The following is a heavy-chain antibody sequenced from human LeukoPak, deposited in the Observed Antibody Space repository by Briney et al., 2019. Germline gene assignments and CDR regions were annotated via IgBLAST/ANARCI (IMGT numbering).Heavy chain of an antibody. CDR3: ARVILTGYRSMNAFDI. CDR2: IYYSGST. D-gene: IGHD3-9*01. J-gene: IGHJ3*02. Sequence: SETLSLTCTVSGGSISSYHWSWIRQPPGKGLECIGYIYYSGSTNYNPSLKSRVTISVDTSKNQFSLKLRSVTAADTAVYYCARVILTGYRSMNAFDIWGQGTMVTVSS. V-gene: IGHV4-59*01. CDR1: GGSISSYH.